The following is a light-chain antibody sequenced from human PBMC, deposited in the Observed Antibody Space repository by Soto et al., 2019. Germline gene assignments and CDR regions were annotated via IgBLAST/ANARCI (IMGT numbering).Light chain of an antibody. CDR3: CSSAPESTYV. CDR2: KGT. CDR1: SGDVGAYNS. J-gene: IGLJ1*01. V-gene: IGLV2-23*01. Sequence: QSALAQPASVSGSPGQSITISCTGTSGDVGAYNSVSWYQQHPHRAPQVIIYKGTQRPSGGSNRFSGSTPGNAASLTISALQADDEADYFCCSSAPESTYVFXTGTKLTVL.